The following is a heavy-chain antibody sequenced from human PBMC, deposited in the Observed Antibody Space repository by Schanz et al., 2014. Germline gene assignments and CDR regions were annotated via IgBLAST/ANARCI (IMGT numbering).Heavy chain of an antibody. CDR1: GFTFITYT. CDR3: AKAGSGWSTAGYYY. Sequence: EVQLVESGGGVVQPGGSLRLSCATSGFTFITYTMNWVRQAPGKGLEWVANIGYDGSEKYYVDSVKGRFTISRDNAKNSLYLRMNSLRAEDTAVYYCAKAGSGWSTAGYYYWGQGTLVAVSS. V-gene: IGHV3-7*01. D-gene: IGHD6-19*01. J-gene: IGHJ4*02. CDR2: IGYDGSEK.